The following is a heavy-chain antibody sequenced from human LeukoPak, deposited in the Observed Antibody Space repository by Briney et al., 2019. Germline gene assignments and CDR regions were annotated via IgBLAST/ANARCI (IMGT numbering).Heavy chain of an antibody. CDR2: IRYDGSNK. CDR3: ARDRVHYYDSSGYYFWFDP. CDR1: GFTFSSYG. J-gene: IGHJ5*02. D-gene: IGHD3-22*01. Sequence: GGSLRLSCAASGFTFSSYGMHWVRQAPGKGLEWVAFIRYDGSNKYYADSVKGRFTISRDNSKNTLYLQMNSLRAEDTAVYYCARDRVHYYDSSGYYFWFDPWGQGTLVTVSS. V-gene: IGHV3-30*02.